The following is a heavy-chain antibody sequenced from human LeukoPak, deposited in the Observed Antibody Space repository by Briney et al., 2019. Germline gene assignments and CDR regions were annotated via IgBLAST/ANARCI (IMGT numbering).Heavy chain of an antibody. CDR3: AKGGSIVGATDPLTDYFDY. V-gene: IGHV3-30*18. D-gene: IGHD1-26*01. CDR1: GFDFSRHS. Sequence: GGSLRLSCEGTGFDFSRHSMNWVRQAPGKGLEWVAVISYDATNKYYEDSVKGRFTISRENSKNTLYLQMNSLRPEDTAVYYCAKGGSIVGATDPLTDYFDYWGQGTLVTVSS. J-gene: IGHJ4*02. CDR2: ISYDATNK.